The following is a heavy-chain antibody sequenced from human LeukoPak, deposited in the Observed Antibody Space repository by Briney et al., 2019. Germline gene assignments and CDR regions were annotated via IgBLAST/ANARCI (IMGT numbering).Heavy chain of an antibody. CDR1: GGSISSGGYY. V-gene: IGHV4-31*03. CDR3: ARNYGDYIHYWYFDL. D-gene: IGHD4-17*01. J-gene: IGHJ2*01. Sequence: SQTLSLTCTVSGGSISSGGYYWSWIRQHPGKGLEWIGYIYYSGSTYYNPSLKSRVTISVDTSKNQFSLKLSSVTAADTAVYYCARNYGDYIHYWYFDLWGRGTLVTVSS. CDR2: IYYSGST.